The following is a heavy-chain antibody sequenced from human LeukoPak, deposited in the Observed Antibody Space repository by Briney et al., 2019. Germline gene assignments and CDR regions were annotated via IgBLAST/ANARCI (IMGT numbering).Heavy chain of an antibody. D-gene: IGHD3-16*01. CDR2: IPYDGSTK. Sequence: GGSLRLSCATSGFTFSSFVMHWVRQTPGKGLEWVAFIPYDGSTKSCADSVKGRFTISRDNSKNTLFLQMNSLRAEDTALYYCARDSVYAFHIWGHGTLVTVSS. CDR3: ARDSVYAFHI. V-gene: IGHV3-30*02. J-gene: IGHJ4*03. CDR1: GFTFSSFV.